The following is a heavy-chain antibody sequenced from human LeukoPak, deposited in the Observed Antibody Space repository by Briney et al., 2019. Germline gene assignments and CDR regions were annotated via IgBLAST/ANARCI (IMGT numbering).Heavy chain of an antibody. J-gene: IGHJ6*02. CDR1: GGTFSSYA. D-gene: IGHD3-22*01. Sequence: SVKVSCKASGGTFSSYAISWVRQAPGQGLEWMGGIIPIFGTANYAQKFLGRVTITADESTSTAYMELRSLRSDDTAVYYCARDSSGYYYYYYYYGMDIWGQGTTVTVSS. CDR2: IIPIFGTA. CDR3: ARDSSGYYYYYYYYGMDI. V-gene: IGHV1-69*13.